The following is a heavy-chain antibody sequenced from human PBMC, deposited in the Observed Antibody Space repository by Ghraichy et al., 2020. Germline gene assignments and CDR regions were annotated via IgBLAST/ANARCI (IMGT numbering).Heavy chain of an antibody. J-gene: IGHJ5*02. D-gene: IGHD3-3*01. CDR2: IGSNVGDI. CDR3: TKYGRPGVTRWFDP. Sequence: LEWVAVIGSNVGDIRYADSVKGRFTIARDNSKKTLYLQMNSLRVEDTALYLCTKYGRPGVTRWFDPWGQGTL. V-gene: IGHV3-23*01.